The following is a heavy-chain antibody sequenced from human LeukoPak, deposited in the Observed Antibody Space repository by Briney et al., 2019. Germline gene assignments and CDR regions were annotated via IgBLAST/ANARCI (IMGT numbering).Heavy chain of an antibody. D-gene: IGHD4-17*01. CDR1: GFXFSSYW. J-gene: IGHJ5*02. Sequence: GGSLRLSCAASGFXFSSYWMHWVRQAPGKGLVWISRINSDGSSTSYADSVKGRFTISRDNAKNTLYLQMNSLRAEDTAVYYCARFYGVPGGWFDPWGQGTLVTVSS. CDR2: INSDGSST. CDR3: ARFYGVPGGWFDP. V-gene: IGHV3-74*01.